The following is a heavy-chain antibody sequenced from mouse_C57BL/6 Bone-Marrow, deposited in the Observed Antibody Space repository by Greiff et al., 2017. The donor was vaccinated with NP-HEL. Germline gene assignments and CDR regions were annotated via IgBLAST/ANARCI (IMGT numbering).Heavy chain of an antibody. Sequence: VQLQQSGAELARPGASVKLSCKASGYTFTSYGISWVKQRTGQGLEWIGEIYPRSGNTYYNEKFKGKATLTAAKSSSTAYMELRSLTSENSAVYFCARYYSGSSSWCAYWGQETLGTVSA. V-gene: IGHV1-81*01. D-gene: IGHD1-1*01. J-gene: IGHJ3*01. CDR1: GYTFTSYG. CDR2: IYPRSGNT. CDR3: ARYYSGSSSWCAY.